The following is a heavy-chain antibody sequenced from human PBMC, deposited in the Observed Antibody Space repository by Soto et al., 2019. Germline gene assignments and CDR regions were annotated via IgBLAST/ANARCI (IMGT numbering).Heavy chain of an antibody. CDR1: GGSFSGCY. Sequence: QVQLQQLGAGLLKPSETLSLTCAVYGGSFSGCYWTWIRQPPGTGLEWIGEINHSGSTNYNPSLKSRVTISVDTSKNQFSLKLTSVTAADTAVYYCARDKITGLFEYWGQGTLVTVSS. D-gene: IGHD2-8*02. V-gene: IGHV4-34*01. CDR3: ARDKITGLFEY. CDR2: INHSGST. J-gene: IGHJ4*02.